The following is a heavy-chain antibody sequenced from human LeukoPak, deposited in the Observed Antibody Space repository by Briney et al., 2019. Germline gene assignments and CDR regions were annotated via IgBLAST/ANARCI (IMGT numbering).Heavy chain of an antibody. D-gene: IGHD6-13*01. V-gene: IGHV3-48*01. CDR2: ISSSSSTI. CDR1: GFTFSSYE. CDR3: SLAAAGTSRAYFDY. J-gene: IGHJ4*02. Sequence: GGSLRLSCAASGFTFSSYEMNWVRQAPGKGLEWVSYISSSSSTIYYADSVKGRFTISRDNAKNSLYLQMNSLRAEDTAVYYCSLAAAGTSRAYFDYWGQGTLVTVSS.